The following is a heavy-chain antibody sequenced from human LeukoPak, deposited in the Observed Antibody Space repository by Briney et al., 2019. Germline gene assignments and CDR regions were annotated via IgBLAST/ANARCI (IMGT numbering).Heavy chain of an antibody. CDR3: ASGSSSWRTDY. CDR1: GYTFTGYY. D-gene: IGHD6-13*01. V-gene: IGHV1-2*02. CDR2: IIPNSGGT. J-gene: IGHJ4*02. Sequence: ASVKVSCKASGYTFTGYYMHWVRQAPGQGLEWMGWIIPNSGGTSYAQKFQGRVTMTRDTSISTTYMDLSRLRSDDTAVYYCASGSSSWRTDYWGQGTLVTVSS.